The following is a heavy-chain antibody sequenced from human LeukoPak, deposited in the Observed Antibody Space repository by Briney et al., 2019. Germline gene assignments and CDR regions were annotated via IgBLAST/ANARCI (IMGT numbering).Heavy chain of an antibody. CDR2: IRYDGNDI. CDR3: AKSPCSGGSCYSRKLDY. D-gene: IGHD2-15*01. CDR1: GFTFSSHG. Sequence: GGSLRLSCAASGFTFSSHGMHWVRQAPGKGLEWVAFIRYDGNDIYYADSVKGRFTISRDNSRNTLYLQMHSLRAEDTAVYYCAKSPCSGGSCYSRKLDYWGQGTLVTVSS. V-gene: IGHV3-30*02. J-gene: IGHJ4*02.